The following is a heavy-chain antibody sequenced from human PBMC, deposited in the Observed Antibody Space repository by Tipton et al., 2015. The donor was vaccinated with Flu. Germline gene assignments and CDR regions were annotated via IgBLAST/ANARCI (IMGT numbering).Heavy chain of an antibody. CDR3: ARRDYSNYVSEPKNWFDH. V-gene: IGHV4-38-2*01. J-gene: IGHJ5*02. Sequence: TLSLTCAVSGDSISSDYFWDWIRQPPGKGLEWIGHISRSGSTYYNSSLQSRVTISVDSSRNRFSLKVKSVTAADTAIYYCARRDYSNYVSEPKNWFDHWGQGTLVTVSS. CDR2: ISRSGST. CDR1: GDSISSDYF. D-gene: IGHD4-11*01.